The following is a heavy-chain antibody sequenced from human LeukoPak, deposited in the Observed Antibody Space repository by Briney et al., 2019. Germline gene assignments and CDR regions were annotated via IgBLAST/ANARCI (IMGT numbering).Heavy chain of an antibody. V-gene: IGHV4-34*01. CDR2: INHSGST. CDR1: GGSFSGYY. Sequence: PSETLSHTCAVYGGSFSGYYWSWIRQPPGKGLEWIGEINHSGSTNYNPSLKSRVTISVDTSKNQFSLKLSSVTAADTAVYYCARGPIYYDSSGPTDYWGQGTLVTVSS. CDR3: ARGPIYYDSSGPTDY. D-gene: IGHD3-22*01. J-gene: IGHJ4*02.